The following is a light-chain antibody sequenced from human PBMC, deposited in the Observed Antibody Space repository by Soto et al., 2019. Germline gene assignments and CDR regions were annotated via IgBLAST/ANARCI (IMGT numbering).Light chain of an antibody. V-gene: IGLV2-23*01. J-gene: IGLJ2*01. CDR2: EGS. Sequence: QSALTQLASVSGSPGQSITISCTGTTVGNYIFVSWYQQHPGKAPKLMIYEGSQRPSGVSNRFSGSKSGNMASLTISGLQAEDEADYYCCSYGDTSTPVVFGGGTKLTVL. CDR1: TVGNYIF. CDR3: CSYGDTSTPVV.